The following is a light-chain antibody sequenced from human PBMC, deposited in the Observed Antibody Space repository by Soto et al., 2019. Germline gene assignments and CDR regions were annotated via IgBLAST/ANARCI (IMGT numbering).Light chain of an antibody. CDR3: QQYGNSPQT. J-gene: IGKJ1*01. CDR2: DAS. CDR1: QSVSSY. Sequence: EIVLTQSPATLSLSPGERATLSCRASQSVSSYLAWYQQKPGQAPRLLIYDASNRVTGIPARFRGSGSGTDFTLTISRLEPEDFAVYYCQQYGNSPQTFGQGTKVDIK. V-gene: IGKV3-11*01.